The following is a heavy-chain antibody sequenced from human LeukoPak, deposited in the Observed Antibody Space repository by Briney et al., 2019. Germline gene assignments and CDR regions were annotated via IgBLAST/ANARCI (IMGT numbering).Heavy chain of an antibody. V-gene: IGHV1-2*02. J-gene: IGHJ6*03. D-gene: IGHD5-18*01. CDR3: ARVWIHDAYYYMDV. CDR1: GYTFTGYY. CDR2: INPNSGGT. Sequence: ASVKVSCKASGYTFTGYYMQWVRQAPGQGLEWMGWINPNSGGTNYAQKFQGRVTMTRDTSISTAYMELSRLRSDDTAVYYCARVWIHDAYYYMDVWGKGTTVTISS.